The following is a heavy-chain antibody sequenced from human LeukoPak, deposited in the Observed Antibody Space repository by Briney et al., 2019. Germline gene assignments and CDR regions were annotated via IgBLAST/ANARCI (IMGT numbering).Heavy chain of an antibody. J-gene: IGHJ3*02. CDR2: ISSSSSTI. CDR1: GFTFSSYS. D-gene: IGHD3-10*01. V-gene: IGHV3-48*01. Sequence: GGSLRLSCAASGFTFSSYSMNWVRQAPGKGLEWVSYISSSSSTIYYADSVKGRFTISRDNAKNSLYLQMNSLRAEDTAVYYCARDVAYYYGSGSYSSNAFDIWGQGTMVTVSS. CDR3: ARDVAYYYGSGSYSSNAFDI.